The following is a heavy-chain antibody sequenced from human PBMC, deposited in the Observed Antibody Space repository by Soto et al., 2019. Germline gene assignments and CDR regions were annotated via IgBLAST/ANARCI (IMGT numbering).Heavy chain of an antibody. CDR3: ARDHLILPAHDFFYGSDV. CDR1: GFTFSMYS. D-gene: IGHD2-21*02. Sequence: HPGGSLRLSCEVSGFTFSMYSMSWVRQTPGQGLEWVAKIPQDGVDGHYADSVKGRFTISRDNGKNSLYRQMNNLRAEDTAVYYCARDHLILPAHDFFYGSDVWGRAATVTVSS. J-gene: IGHJ6*02. CDR2: IPQDGVDG. V-gene: IGHV3-7*03.